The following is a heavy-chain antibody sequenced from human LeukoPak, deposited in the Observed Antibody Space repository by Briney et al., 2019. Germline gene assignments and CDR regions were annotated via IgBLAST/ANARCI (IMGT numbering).Heavy chain of an antibody. D-gene: IGHD6-6*01. J-gene: IGHJ4*02. CDR3: ARPKYSSSLAFDY. CDR2: IYPGDSAI. Sequence: GESLKISCKDSGHSLTTSLIVWVRQKPGKGLEWMGVIYPGDSAINYSPSFQGQVSFSADKSISTAYLHWNSLKASDTAIYYCARPKYSSSLAFDYWGQGTPVTVSS. V-gene: IGHV5-51*01. CDR1: GHSLTTSL.